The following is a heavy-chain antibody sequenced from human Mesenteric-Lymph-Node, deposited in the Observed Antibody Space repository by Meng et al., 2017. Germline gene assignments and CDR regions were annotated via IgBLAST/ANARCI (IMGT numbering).Heavy chain of an antibody. CDR2: INHSGST. V-gene: IGHV4-34*01. CDR3: ARTIGGADIVVVPAAYYFDY. CDR1: GGSFSGYS. D-gene: IGHD2-2*01. J-gene: IGHJ4*02. Sequence: QAQPQQWGAGLGKPSETRARTGAGQGGSFSGYSWSWIRQPPGKGLEWIGEINHSGSTNYNPSLKSRVTISVDTSKNQFSLKLSSVTAADTAVYYCARTIGGADIVVVPAAYYFDYWGQGTLVTVSS.